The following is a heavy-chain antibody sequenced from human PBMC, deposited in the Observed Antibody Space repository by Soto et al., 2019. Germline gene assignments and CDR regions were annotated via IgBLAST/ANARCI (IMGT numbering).Heavy chain of an antibody. Sequence: QVQLVQSGADVKNPGSSVRVSCKTSGFTFNVYGIHWVRQAPGQGLEWMGGLIPIYDEPNYAQKFQGRVTITADKSTTTVYLELSSLRSEDTAVYFCARVRDPHLDHYGLDVCGQGTTVTVSS. J-gene: IGHJ6*02. V-gene: IGHV1-69*06. CDR1: GFTFNVYG. CDR2: LIPIYDEP. CDR3: ARVRDPHLDHYGLDV.